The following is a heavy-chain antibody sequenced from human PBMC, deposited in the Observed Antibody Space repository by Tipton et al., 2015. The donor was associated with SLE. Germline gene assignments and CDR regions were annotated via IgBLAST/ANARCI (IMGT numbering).Heavy chain of an antibody. CDR2: IYTSGST. CDR3: ARHPRGDYCSGGSCPDWYFDL. Sequence: TLSLTCTVSGGSISSGSYYWSWIRQPAGKALEWIGRIYTSGSTNYNPSLKSRVTISVDTSKNQFSLNLSSVTAADTAVYYCARHPRGDYCSGGSCPDWYFDLWGRGTLVTVSS. CDR1: GGSISSGSYY. J-gene: IGHJ2*01. D-gene: IGHD2-15*01. V-gene: IGHV4-61*02.